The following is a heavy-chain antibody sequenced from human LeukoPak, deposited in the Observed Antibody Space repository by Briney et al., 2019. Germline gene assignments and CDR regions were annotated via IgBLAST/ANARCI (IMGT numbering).Heavy chain of an antibody. CDR3: ARVNCSSTSCAMVYYYGMDV. CDR2: ISSSSSYI. J-gene: IGHJ6*02. V-gene: IGHV3-21*01. CDR1: GFTFSSYS. Sequence: PGGSLRLSRAASGFTFSSYSMNWVRQAPGKGLEWASSISSSSSYIYYADSVKGRFTISRDNAKNSLYLQMNSLRAEDTAVYYCARVNCSSTSCAMVYYYGMDVWGQGTTVTVSS. D-gene: IGHD2-2*01.